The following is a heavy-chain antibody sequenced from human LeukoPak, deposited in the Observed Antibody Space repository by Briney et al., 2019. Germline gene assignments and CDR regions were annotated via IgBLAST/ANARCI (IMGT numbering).Heavy chain of an antibody. J-gene: IGHJ4*02. CDR1: GGSISSYY. CDR2: IYYIGSA. Sequence: SETLSLTCTVSGGSISSYYWSWIRQPPGKGLEWIGYIYYIGSANYNPSLKSRVTISVDTSKSQFSLRLSSVTAADTAVYYCARGMAAAGTIFDYWGQGTLVTVSS. V-gene: IGHV4-59*01. CDR3: ARGMAAAGTIFDY. D-gene: IGHD6-13*01.